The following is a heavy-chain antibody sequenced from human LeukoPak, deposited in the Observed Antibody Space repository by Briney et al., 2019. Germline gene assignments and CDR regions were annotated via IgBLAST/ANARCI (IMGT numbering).Heavy chain of an antibody. D-gene: IGHD5-24*01. CDR2: IDNSGKT. V-gene: IGHV4-39*01. CDR3: ARGRQRNWFDP. CDR1: GGSISSSSYY. Sequence: SETLSLTCTVSGGSISSSSYYWGWIRQAPGKGLEWIGSIDNSGKTYHSPSLKSRVTISVDTSKNQFSLKLSSVNAADTAVYYCARGRQRNWFDPWGQGTLVTVSS. J-gene: IGHJ5*02.